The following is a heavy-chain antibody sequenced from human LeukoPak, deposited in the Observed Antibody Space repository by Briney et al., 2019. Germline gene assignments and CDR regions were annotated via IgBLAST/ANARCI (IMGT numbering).Heavy chain of an antibody. CDR3: ARVTAVAGFDH. Sequence: PGGSLRLSCAASGLTFSSYWMSWVRQAPGKGLEWVANIKDDGRQKYYVDSVKGRFTISRDNAKNSLSLQMNSLRAEDTAVYYCARVTAVAGFDHWGQGTLVTVSS. CDR1: GLTFSSYW. CDR2: IKDDGRQK. J-gene: IGHJ4*02. D-gene: IGHD6-19*01. V-gene: IGHV3-7*03.